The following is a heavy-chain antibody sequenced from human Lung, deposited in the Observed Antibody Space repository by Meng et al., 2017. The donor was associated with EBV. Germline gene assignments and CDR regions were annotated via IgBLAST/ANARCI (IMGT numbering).Heavy chain of an antibody. CDR3: ARGTPGRSYSDY. Sequence: QVHRLRSGAEVKKPGASVRVSCEASGYTFASYGISWLRQAPGQGLEWMGWFVNNVDTYSAQKFQGRVTMTTDTHTSTAFMELRSLRSDDTAVYYCARGTPGRSYSDYWGQGTLVTVSS. V-gene: IGHV1-18*01. CDR2: FVNNVDT. D-gene: IGHD3-10*01. CDR1: GYTFASYG. J-gene: IGHJ4*02.